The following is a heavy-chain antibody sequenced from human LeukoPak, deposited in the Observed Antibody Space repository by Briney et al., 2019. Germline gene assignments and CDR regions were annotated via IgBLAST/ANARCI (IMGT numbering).Heavy chain of an antibody. Sequence: GGSLSLSCAASGFTVRSNYMNGVRQAPGKGLEWVSVIYSGGSTYYADSVQGRFTIPKENSKNTLYLQMNSLRAEDTAVYYCARARTIQLWPYYYGMDVWGQGTTVTVSS. CDR1: GFTVRSNY. CDR3: ARARTIQLWPYYYGMDV. CDR2: IYSGGST. V-gene: IGHV3-53*01. J-gene: IGHJ6*02. D-gene: IGHD5-18*01.